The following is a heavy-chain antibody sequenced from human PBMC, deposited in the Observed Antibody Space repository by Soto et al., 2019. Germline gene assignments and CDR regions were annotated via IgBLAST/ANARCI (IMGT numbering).Heavy chain of an antibody. J-gene: IGHJ4*02. CDR3: ARHAYSGGHHDY. CDR2: IYHSGST. Sequence: PSDTLSLTCAVSGGSISSYFYSWSWIRQPPGKGLGWIGYIYHSGSTYYNPSLKSRVTISVDTSKNQFSLKLSSVTAADTAVYYCARHAYSGGHHDYWGQGTLVTVSS. D-gene: IGHD1-26*01. V-gene: IGHV4-30-2*01. CDR1: GGSISSYFYS.